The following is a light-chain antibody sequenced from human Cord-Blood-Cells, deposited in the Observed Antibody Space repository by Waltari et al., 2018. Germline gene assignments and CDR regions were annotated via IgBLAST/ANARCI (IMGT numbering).Light chain of an antibody. CDR3: QQYYSTPPT. J-gene: IGKJ1*01. CDR2: WAS. Sequence: DIVMTQSPDSLAVSLGERATINCKSSQSVLYSSNNKNYLAWYQQKPGQPPKLLIYWASTRESGVPDRFSGSGSGTDFTLTSSSLQAEYVAVYYCQQYYSTPPTFGQGTKVEIK. V-gene: IGKV4-1*01. CDR1: QSVLYSSNNKNY.